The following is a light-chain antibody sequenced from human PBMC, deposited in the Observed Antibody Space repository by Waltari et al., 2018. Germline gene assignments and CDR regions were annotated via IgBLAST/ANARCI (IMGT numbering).Light chain of an antibody. Sequence: ERVMTQSPATLSVSPGETATLSCRASQRASTNLAWSQQKAGQAPRLLIYDASIRATGVPARFSGSGAGTEFTLTITGLQSEDFAVYYCQQYNNWLYTFGQGTKLEIK. CDR1: QRASTN. V-gene: IGKV3-15*01. J-gene: IGKJ2*01. CDR3: QQYNNWLYT. CDR2: DAS.